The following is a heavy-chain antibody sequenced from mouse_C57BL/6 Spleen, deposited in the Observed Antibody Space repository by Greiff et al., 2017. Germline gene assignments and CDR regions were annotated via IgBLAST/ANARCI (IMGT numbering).Heavy chain of an antibody. D-gene: IGHD1-1*01. CDR1: GYTFTDYN. V-gene: IGHV1-22*01. Sequence: EVQLQQSGPELVKPGASVKMSCKASGYTFTDYNMHWVKQSHGKSLEWIGYINPNNGGTSYNQKFKGKATLTVNKSSSTAYMELRSLTSEDSAVYYCAREDYCGSSGWFAYWGQGTLVTVSA. CDR3: AREDYCGSSGWFAY. J-gene: IGHJ3*01. CDR2: INPNNGGT.